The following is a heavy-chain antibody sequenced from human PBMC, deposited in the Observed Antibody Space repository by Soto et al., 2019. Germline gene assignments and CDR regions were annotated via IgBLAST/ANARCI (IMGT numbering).Heavy chain of an antibody. D-gene: IGHD3-16*01. CDR3: SPRGTLERVDP. CDR2: ISGSGGST. J-gene: IGHJ5*02. CDR1: GFTFSSFA. V-gene: IGHV3-23*01. Sequence: GWSLRLSCAAPGFTFSSFARSWVRQAPGKGLEWVSAISGSGGSTYYAYSVKGRFTISRDNSRNTLYLQMNSLRAEDTAVYYCSPRGTLERVDPWGQGTMVTVYS.